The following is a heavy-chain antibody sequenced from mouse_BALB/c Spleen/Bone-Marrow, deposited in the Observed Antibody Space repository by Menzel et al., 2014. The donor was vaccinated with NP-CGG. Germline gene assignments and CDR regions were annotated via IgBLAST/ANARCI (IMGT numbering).Heavy chain of an antibody. D-gene: IGHD4-1*01. CDR3: ASLTGTFDY. J-gene: IGHJ2*01. CDR2: IDPASGNI. CDR1: GFNIKDTY. Sequence: EVQLQQSGTDLVKPGASVKLSCTASGFNIKDTYMHWVKQRPEQGLDWIGRIDPASGNIQYDPKFQGRAAITADTSSNTAYLQLSSLTSEDTAVYYCASLTGTFDYWGQGTPHTVSS. V-gene: IGHV14-3*02.